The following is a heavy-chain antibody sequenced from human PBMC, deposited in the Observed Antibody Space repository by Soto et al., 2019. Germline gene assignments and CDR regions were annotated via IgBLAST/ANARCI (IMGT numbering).Heavy chain of an antibody. D-gene: IGHD5-12*01. CDR2: ISYDGSNK. V-gene: IGHV3-30*18. CDR1: GFTFSSYG. J-gene: IGHJ6*02. CDR3: AKIRGYSGYDYYYYYYGMDV. Sequence: SLRLSCAASGFTFSSYGMHWVRQAPGKGLEWVAVISYDGSNKYYADSVKGRFTISRDNSKNTLYLQMNSLRAEDTAVYYCAKIRGYSGYDYYYYYYGMDVWGQGTTVTVSS.